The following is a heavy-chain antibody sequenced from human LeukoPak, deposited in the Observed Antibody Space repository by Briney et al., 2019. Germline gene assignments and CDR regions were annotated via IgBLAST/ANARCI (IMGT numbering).Heavy chain of an antibody. CDR1: GFAFSSYA. Sequence: PGGSLRLPWAAPGFAFSSYAMGGGPRAPGRGRGGVSAISGSGGSTYYAASVKGRFTISRDNSKNTLYLQMNSLRAEDTAVYYCAKASGYEIFDYWGQGTLVTVSS. CDR3: AKASGYEIFDY. CDR2: ISGSGGST. J-gene: IGHJ4*02. V-gene: IGHV3-23*01. D-gene: IGHD5-12*01.